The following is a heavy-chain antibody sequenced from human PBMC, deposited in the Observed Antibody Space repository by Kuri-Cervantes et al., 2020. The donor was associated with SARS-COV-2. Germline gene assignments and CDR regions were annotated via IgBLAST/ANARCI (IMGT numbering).Heavy chain of an antibody. D-gene: IGHD1-26*01. CDR3: AKERVGFDY. V-gene: IGHV3-30*02. Sequence: GGSLRLSCAASGFTFSSYGMHWVRQAPGKGLEWVAFVRYDGGEKHYADSVKGRFAISRGSSKNTLYLQMNSLRAEDTAVYYCAKERVGFDYWGQGTLVTVSS. CDR1: GFTFSSYG. CDR2: VRYDGGEK. J-gene: IGHJ4*02.